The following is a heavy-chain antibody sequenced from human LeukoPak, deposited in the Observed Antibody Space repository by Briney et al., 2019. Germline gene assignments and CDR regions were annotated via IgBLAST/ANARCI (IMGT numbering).Heavy chain of an antibody. CDR1: GGSISSSSYY. J-gene: IGHJ3*02. CDR3: ARDPGLRAFDI. Sequence: SETLSLTCTVSGGSISSSSYYWGWIRQPPGKGLEWIGSIYYSGSTYYNPSLKSRVTISVDTSKNQFSLKLSSVTAADTAVYYCARDPGLRAFDIWGQGTMVTVSS. CDR2: IYYSGST. D-gene: IGHD1-14*01. V-gene: IGHV4-39*02.